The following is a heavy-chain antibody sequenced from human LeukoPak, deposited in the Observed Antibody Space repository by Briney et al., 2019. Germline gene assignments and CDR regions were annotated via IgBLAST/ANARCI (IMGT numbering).Heavy chain of an antibody. Sequence: SETLSLTCTVSGGSISSYYWSWIRQPPGKGLEWIGDIYYSGSIKYNPSLKSRVTMSVDTSKNQFSLKLSSVTAADTAIYYCARENPSGYYNRPIDYWGQGTLVTVSS. V-gene: IGHV4-59*01. CDR2: IYYSGSI. D-gene: IGHD3-22*01. J-gene: IGHJ4*02. CDR1: GGSISSYY. CDR3: ARENPSGYYNRPIDY.